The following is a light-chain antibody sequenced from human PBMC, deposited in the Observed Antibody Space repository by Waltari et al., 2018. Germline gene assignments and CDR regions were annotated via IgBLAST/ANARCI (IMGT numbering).Light chain of an antibody. CDR2: NNN. CDR3: AAWDDSLNGVV. CDR1: SSNIGRDI. Sequence: QSVLTQSPSASGTSGQRVTISCSGSSSNIGRDIVNWYRHLPGTAPKLLTYNNNQRPSGVLDRFSGSKSGTSASLAISGLQSEDEADYYCAAWDDSLNGVVFGGGTKLSVL. V-gene: IGLV1-44*01. J-gene: IGLJ2*01.